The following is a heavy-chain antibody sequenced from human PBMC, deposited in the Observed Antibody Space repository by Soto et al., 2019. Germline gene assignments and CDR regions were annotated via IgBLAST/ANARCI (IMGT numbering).Heavy chain of an antibody. V-gene: IGHV4-39*02. CDR3: ARERYFDWSDYYYYGMDV. D-gene: IGHD3-9*01. CDR1: GGSISSSSYY. CDR2: IYYSGST. J-gene: IGHJ6*02. Sequence: SETLSLTCTVSGGSISSSSYYWGWIRQPPGKGLEWIGSIYYSGSTCYNPSLKSRVTISVDTSKNQFSLKLSSVTAADTAVYYCARERYFDWSDYYYYGMDVWGQGTTVTVSS.